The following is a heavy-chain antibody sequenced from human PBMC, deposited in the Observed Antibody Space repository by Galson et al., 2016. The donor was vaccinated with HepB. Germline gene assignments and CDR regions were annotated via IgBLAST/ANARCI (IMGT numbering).Heavy chain of an antibody. J-gene: IGHJ4*02. CDR1: GASVTTGNYR. CDR2: IYYIGNT. V-gene: IGHV4-61*01. Sequence: SETLSLTCTVSGASVTTGNYRWIWIRRPPGKSLEWLGYIYYIGNTKYNPSVESRVTMLRDTSKNQFSLRLTSVTAADTAVYYCAASVPDFGDYVSFDFWGRGTLVTVSS. CDR3: AASVPDFGDYVSFDF. D-gene: IGHD4-17*01.